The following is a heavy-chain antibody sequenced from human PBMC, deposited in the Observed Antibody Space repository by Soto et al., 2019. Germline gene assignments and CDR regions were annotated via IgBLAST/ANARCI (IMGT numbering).Heavy chain of an antibody. CDR1: GYTFTSYD. CDR2: MNPNSGNT. Sequence: QVQLVQSGAEVKKPGASVKVSCKASGYTFTSYDINWVRQATGQGLEWMGWMNPNSGNTGYAQKFQGRVTMTRNTSIRTAYMELGGLGSEDAAVYCCGRGKCRYFERWGRGTLVTVSS. CDR3: GRGKCRYFER. V-gene: IGHV1-8*01. J-gene: IGHJ2*01.